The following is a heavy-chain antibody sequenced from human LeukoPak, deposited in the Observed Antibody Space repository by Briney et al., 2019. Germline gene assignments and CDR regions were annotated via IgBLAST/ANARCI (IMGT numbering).Heavy chain of an antibody. J-gene: IGHJ4*02. V-gene: IGHV3-7*01. CDR1: GFTFSSFW. CDR2: IKQDGSEK. CDR3: ATQENSNFDY. D-gene: IGHD4-11*01. Sequence: GALRLSCVASGFTFSSFWMTWVRQAPGKGLEWVALIKQDGSEKYYVDSVRGRFTISRDNAKNSLYLQMNSLRAEDTAVYYCATQENSNFDYWGRGTLVTVSS.